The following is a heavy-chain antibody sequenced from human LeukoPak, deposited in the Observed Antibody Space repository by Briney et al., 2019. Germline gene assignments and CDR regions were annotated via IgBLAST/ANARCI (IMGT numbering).Heavy chain of an antibody. V-gene: IGHV5-51*01. D-gene: IGHD2-2*01. Sequence: GESLKISCKGSGYSFTSYWIGWVRQMPGKGLELMGIIYPGDSDTRYSPSFQGQVTISADKSISTACLQWSSLKASDTAMYYCARQVDAYPIVVVPADAFDIWGQGTMVTVSS. CDR2: IYPGDSDT. CDR1: GYSFTSYW. J-gene: IGHJ3*02. CDR3: ARQVDAYPIVVVPADAFDI.